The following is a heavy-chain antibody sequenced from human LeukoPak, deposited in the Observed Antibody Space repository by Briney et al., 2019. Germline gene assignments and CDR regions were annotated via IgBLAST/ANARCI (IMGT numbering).Heavy chain of an antibody. Sequence: SQTLSLTCTVSGGSISSGGYYWSWIRQPPGKGLEWIGYIYHSGSTYYNPSLKSRVTISVDRSKNQFSLKLSSVTAADTAVYYCARVALYYYYYMDVWGKGTTVTVSS. V-gene: IGHV4-30-2*01. CDR1: GGSISSGGYY. J-gene: IGHJ6*03. CDR3: ARVALYYYYYMDV. CDR2: IYHSGST.